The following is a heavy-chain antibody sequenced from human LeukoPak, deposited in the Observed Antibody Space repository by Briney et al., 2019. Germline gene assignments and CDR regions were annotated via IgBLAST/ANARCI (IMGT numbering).Heavy chain of an antibody. CDR1: GYIFTRYD. V-gene: IGHV1-8*01. CDR2: MNPNTGNT. J-gene: IGHJ4*02. D-gene: IGHD5-18*01. Sequence: GASVKVSCKASGYIFTRYDVNWVRQATGQGLEWMGWMNPNTGNTVYAQKFQGRVTMTRDTSIKTAYMELSSLRSEDTAVYFRARGMDTAFWGQGTLVTVSS. CDR3: ARGMDTAF.